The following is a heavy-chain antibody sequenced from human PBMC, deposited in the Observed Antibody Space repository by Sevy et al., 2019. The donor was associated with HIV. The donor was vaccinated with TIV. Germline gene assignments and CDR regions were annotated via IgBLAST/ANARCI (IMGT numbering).Heavy chain of an antibody. CDR3: ARDRPLLWFGEYAFDI. V-gene: IGHV3-11*04. D-gene: IGHD3-10*01. CDR2: ISSSGSTI. J-gene: IGHJ3*02. Sequence: GGSLRLSCAASGFTFSDYYMSWIRQAPGKGLEWVSYISSSGSTIYYADSVKGRFTISRDNAKNSLYLQMNSLRAEDTAVYYCARDRPLLWFGEYAFDIRGQGTMVTVSS. CDR1: GFTFSDYY.